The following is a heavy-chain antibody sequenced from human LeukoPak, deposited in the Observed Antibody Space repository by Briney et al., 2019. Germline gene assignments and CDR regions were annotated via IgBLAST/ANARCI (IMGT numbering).Heavy chain of an antibody. CDR2: ISSSSSTI. CDR3: ARDPLATYYYDSSGYYRSGYFQH. J-gene: IGHJ1*01. D-gene: IGHD3-22*01. Sequence: GGSLRLSCAASGFTFSSYSMNWVRQAPGKGREWVSYISSSSSTIYYADSVKGRFTISRDNAKNSLYLQMNSLRAEDTAVYYCARDPLATYYYDSSGYYRSGYFQHWGQGTLVTVSS. V-gene: IGHV3-48*01. CDR1: GFTFSSYS.